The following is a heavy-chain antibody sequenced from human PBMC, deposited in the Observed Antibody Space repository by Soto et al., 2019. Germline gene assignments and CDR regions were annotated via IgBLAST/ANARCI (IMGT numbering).Heavy chain of an antibody. CDR2: IYYSGST. D-gene: IGHD2-8*02. J-gene: IGHJ6*02. V-gene: IGHV4-39*01. CDR3: ARVVYATEYYYYGMDV. CDR1: GGSISSSSYY. Sequence: PSETLSLTCTVSGGSISSSSYYWGWIRQPPGKGLEWIGSIYYSGSTYYNPSLKSRVTISVDTSKNQFSLKLSSVTAADTAVYYCARVVYATEYYYYGMDVWGQGTTVTVSS.